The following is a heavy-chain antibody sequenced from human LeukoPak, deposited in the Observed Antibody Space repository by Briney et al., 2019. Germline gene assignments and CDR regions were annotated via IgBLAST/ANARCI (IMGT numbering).Heavy chain of an antibody. CDR3: ARGRINEAVAGTGGWFDP. Sequence: GASVKVSCKASGYTFTSYAMHWVRQAPGQRLEWMGWINAGNGNTKYSQEFQGRVTITRDTSASTAYMELSSLRSEDTAVYYCARGRINEAVAGTGGWFDPWGQGTLVTVSS. J-gene: IGHJ5*02. CDR1: GYTFTSYA. CDR2: INAGNGNT. D-gene: IGHD6-19*01. V-gene: IGHV1-3*03.